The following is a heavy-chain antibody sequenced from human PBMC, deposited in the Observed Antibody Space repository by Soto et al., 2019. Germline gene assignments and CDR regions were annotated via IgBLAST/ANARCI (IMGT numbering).Heavy chain of an antibody. CDR1: GGSISSYY. V-gene: IGHV4-59*12. J-gene: IGHJ3*02. CDR3: ARDGYSRYAFDI. D-gene: IGHD4-4*01. CDR2: IYYSGST. Sequence: QVQLQESGPGLVKPSETLSLTCTVSGGSISSYYWSWIRQPPGKGLEWIGYIYYSGSTNYNPSLKSRVPISVDPSKNQYPMKLSSGPAADTAVYYCARDGYSRYAFDIWGQGTMVTVSS.